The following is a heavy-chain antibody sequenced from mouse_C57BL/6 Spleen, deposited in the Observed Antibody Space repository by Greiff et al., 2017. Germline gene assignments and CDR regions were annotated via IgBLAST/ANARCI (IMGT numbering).Heavy chain of an antibody. D-gene: IGHD1-1*01. CDR1: GYAFSSYW. Sequence: VQLQQSGAELVKPGASVKISCKASGYAFSSYWMNWVKQRPGKGLEGIGQIYPGDGDTNYNGKFKGKATLTADKSSSTAYMQLSSLTSEDSAVYFCARRVYGSYAMDYWGQGTSVTVSS. CDR2: IYPGDGDT. J-gene: IGHJ4*01. V-gene: IGHV1-80*01. CDR3: ARRVYGSYAMDY.